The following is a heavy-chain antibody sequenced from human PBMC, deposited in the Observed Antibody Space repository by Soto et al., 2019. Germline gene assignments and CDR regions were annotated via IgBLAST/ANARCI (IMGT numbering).Heavy chain of an antibody. J-gene: IGHJ6*02. V-gene: IGHV3-23*01. CDR3: AKPPESSSTFYYYGLDV. Sequence: GGSLRLSCAASGFAFSSYAMTWVRQAPGKGLEWVSALSGSGATTYYAGSVKGRFTISRDNSKNTLSLEMNSLRAEDTAVYYCAKPPESSSTFYYYGLDVWGQGTTVTVSS. D-gene: IGHD2-2*01. CDR2: LSGSGATT. CDR1: GFAFSSYA.